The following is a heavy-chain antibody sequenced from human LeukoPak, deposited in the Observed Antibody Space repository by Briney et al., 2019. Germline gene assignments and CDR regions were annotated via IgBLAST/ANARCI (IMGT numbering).Heavy chain of an antibody. V-gene: IGHV4-38-2*02. J-gene: IGHJ3*02. D-gene: IGHD3-10*01. CDR3: AREPRFGELLNAFDI. CDR1: GYSISSGYY. Sequence: SETLSLTCTVSGYSISSGYYWGWIRQPPGKGLEWIGSIYHSGSTYYNPSLKSRVTISVDTSKNQFSLKLSSVTAADTAVYYCAREPRFGELLNAFDIWGQGTMVTVSS. CDR2: IYHSGST.